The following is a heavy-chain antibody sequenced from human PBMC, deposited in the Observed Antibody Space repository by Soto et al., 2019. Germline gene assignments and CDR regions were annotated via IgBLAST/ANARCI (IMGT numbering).Heavy chain of an antibody. V-gene: IGHV1-8*01. Sequence: QVQLVQSGAEVKKPGDAVQVSCKASGYTFTSYDINWVRQATGQGLEGMGWMNPNSGNTGYAQKFQGRVTMPRNTSISTAYMNMSNLRSEDTAVYYCARVFLKYSSSFEYWGQGTLVTVTS. J-gene: IGHJ4*02. CDR3: ARVFLKYSSSFEY. D-gene: IGHD6-6*01. CDR1: GYTFTSYD. CDR2: MNPNSGNT.